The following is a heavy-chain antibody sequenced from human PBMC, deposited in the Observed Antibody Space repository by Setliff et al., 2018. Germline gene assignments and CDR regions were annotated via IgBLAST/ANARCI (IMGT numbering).Heavy chain of an antibody. V-gene: IGHV1-8*02. Sequence: ASVKVSCKASGYTFNNYDINWVRQAPGQGLEWMGWINPSSGKTGYALNFQGRVTMTKNTSIATAYMDLGGLMSEDTAVYYCARETTMTYYFYYMDVWGKGTTVTVSS. J-gene: IGHJ6*03. CDR2: INPSSGKT. CDR1: GYTFNNYD. CDR3: ARETTMTYYFYYMDV. D-gene: IGHD4-17*01.